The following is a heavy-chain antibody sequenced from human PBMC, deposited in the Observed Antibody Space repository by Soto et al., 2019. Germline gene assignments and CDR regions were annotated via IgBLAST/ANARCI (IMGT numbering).Heavy chain of an antibody. Sequence: EVQLVESGGGLVKPGGSLRLSCAASGFTFSSYSMNWVRQAPGKGLEWVSSISSSSSYIYYADSVKGRFTISRDNAKNSLYLQMNSLRVEDTAVYYCARDQPGYSYGYGLGYWGQETLVTVSS. CDR2: ISSSSSYI. CDR3: ARDQPGYSYGYGLGY. J-gene: IGHJ4*02. CDR1: GFTFSSYS. V-gene: IGHV3-21*01. D-gene: IGHD5-18*01.